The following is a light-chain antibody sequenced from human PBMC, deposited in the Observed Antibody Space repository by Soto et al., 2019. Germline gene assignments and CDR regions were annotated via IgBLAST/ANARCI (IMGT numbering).Light chain of an antibody. J-gene: IGLJ3*02. CDR1: SSDVGGYNY. Sequence: ALTQPASVSGSPGQSITISCTGTSSDVGGYNYVSWYQQHPGKAPKLMIYEVSNRPSGVSNRFSGSKSGNTASLTISGLQAEDEADYYCSSYTSISTWVFGGGTKVTVL. CDR3: SSYTSISTWV. CDR2: EVS. V-gene: IGLV2-14*01.